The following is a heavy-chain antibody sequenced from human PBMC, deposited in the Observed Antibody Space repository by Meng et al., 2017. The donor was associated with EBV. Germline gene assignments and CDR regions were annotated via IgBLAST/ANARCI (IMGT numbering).Heavy chain of an antibody. CDR2: ANYSGRT. V-gene: IGHV4-39*01. CDR1: XDSISSFYY. J-gene: IGHJ4*02. Sequence: QLQLQESGPGQVKPSETLSRTRPVPXDSISSFYYWAWLRQPPGRGLEWIGSANYSGRTYYSPSLRSRVTMSIDTSKNQFSLRLTSVTAADTALYYCARPFPSIVSPRLDPFGDWGQGALVTVSS. D-gene: IGHD5/OR15-5a*01. CDR3: ARPFPSIVSPRLDPFGD.